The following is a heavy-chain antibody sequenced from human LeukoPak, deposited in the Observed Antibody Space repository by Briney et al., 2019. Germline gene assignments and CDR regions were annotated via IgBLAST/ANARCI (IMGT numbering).Heavy chain of an antibody. Sequence: PSETLSLTCAVYGGSFSGYDWSWIRQPPGKGLEWIGEINQRGRANYNPSLKSRVIISVDRSKNQFSLKLSSVTAADTAVYYCAGGPLSYYDILTGYYPDYYGMDVWGQGTTVTVSS. D-gene: IGHD3-9*01. CDR2: INQRGRA. J-gene: IGHJ6*02. CDR1: GGSFSGYD. V-gene: IGHV4-34*01. CDR3: AGGPLSYYDILTGYYPDYYGMDV.